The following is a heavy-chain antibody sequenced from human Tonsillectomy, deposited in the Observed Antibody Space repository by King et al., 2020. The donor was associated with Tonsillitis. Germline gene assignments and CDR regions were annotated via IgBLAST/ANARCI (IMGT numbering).Heavy chain of an antibody. CDR2: YDPENGKT. D-gene: IGHD1/OR15-1a*01. CDR3: ATNKKVYYYGMDV. Sequence: MQLVQSGAEVKKPGTSVMVSCKVSGYTLTAISMHWVRQTPGKGLEWIGGYDPENGKTIYAQRFQGRVTMTEDTSTDTAYMELSSLRSEDTDVYYCATNKKVYYYGMDVWGQGTTVIVSS. V-gene: IGHV1-24*01. CDR1: GYTLTAIS. J-gene: IGHJ6*02.